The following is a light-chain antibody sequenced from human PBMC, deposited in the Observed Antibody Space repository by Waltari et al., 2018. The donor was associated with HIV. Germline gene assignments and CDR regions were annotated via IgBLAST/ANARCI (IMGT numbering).Light chain of an antibody. CDR1: KDNTGFDG. CDR2: RQN. Sequence: QAGPAQPSSVCKALGQTITITCTGSKDNTGFDGAAWLQHHQGQPPKLLTTRQNERSPGISERFSASRSGNTASLTISGVQSADEADYYCSAWDSSLNGWVFGEGTHLTVL. J-gene: IGLJ3*02. V-gene: IGLV10-54*04. CDR3: SAWDSSLNGWV.